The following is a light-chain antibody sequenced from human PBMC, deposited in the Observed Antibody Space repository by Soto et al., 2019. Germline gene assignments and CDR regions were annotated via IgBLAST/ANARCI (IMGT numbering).Light chain of an antibody. V-gene: IGKV3-11*01. Sequence: EIVLTQSPDTLSLSPGERATLSCRASQSVSSSLAWYQQKPGQAPRLLIYDASNRATGIPARFSGSGSGTDFSLTISSLEPEAFAVDYCQQRSNWPPEVTFGPGTKVDIK. CDR3: QQRSNWPPEVT. CDR1: QSVSSS. J-gene: IGKJ3*01. CDR2: DAS.